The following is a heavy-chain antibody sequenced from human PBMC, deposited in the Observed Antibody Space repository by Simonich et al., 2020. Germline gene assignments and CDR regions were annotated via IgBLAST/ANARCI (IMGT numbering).Heavy chain of an antibody. V-gene: IGHV1-2*02. J-gene: IGHJ3*02. CDR3: ARVRFEAFDI. CDR2: INPNSGGT. CDR1: GYTFTGYY. Sequence: QVQLVQSGAEVKKPGASVKVSCKASGYTFTGYYMHWVRQAPGQGLGWMGWINPNSGGTNDAQKLQGRATMTRDTSISTAYMELSRLRSDDTAVYYCARVRFEAFDIWGQGTMVTVSS.